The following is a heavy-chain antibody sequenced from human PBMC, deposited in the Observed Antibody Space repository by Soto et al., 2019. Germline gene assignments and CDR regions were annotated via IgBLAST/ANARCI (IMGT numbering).Heavy chain of an antibody. CDR2: INHLETT. D-gene: IGHD1-26*01. Sequence: QLQLHESGSGLVKPSQTLSLTCTVSGASITFGGYSWSWIRQTPGKGLEWIGYINHLETTFYNPSFESRLTLSIDRAKNQFSLKLHSMSAGDRAVYFCARGGGSDSFDYWGQGILVTVSS. CDR1: GASITFGGYS. J-gene: IGHJ4*02. CDR3: ARGGGSDSFDY. V-gene: IGHV4-30-2*01.